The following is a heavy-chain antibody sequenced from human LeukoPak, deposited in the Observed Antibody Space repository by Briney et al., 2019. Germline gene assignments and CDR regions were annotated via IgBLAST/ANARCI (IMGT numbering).Heavy chain of an antibody. Sequence: SETLSLTCTVSGGSISSYYWSWIRQPPGKGLEWIGYIYYSGSTNYNPSLKSRVTISVDTSKNQFSLKLSSVTAADTAVYYCATSKGTRYDFWSGSFDYWGQGTLVTVSS. V-gene: IGHV4-59*01. CDR1: GGSISSYY. D-gene: IGHD3-3*01. CDR3: ATSKGTRYDFWSGSFDY. J-gene: IGHJ4*02. CDR2: IYYSGST.